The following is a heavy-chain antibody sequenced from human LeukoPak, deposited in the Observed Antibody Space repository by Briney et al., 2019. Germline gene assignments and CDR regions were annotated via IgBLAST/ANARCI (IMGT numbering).Heavy chain of an antibody. J-gene: IGHJ6*03. CDR3: ASLPTAASYMDV. D-gene: IGHD6-25*01. CDR1: GFTLSSHT. Sequence: PGGSLRLSCAASGFTLSSHTMNWVRQAPGRGPEWVSAISTNDIQYADSVKGRFTISRDNAKNSLYLQMDSLRAEDTAVYYCASLPTAASYMDVWGKGTTVTVSS. V-gene: IGHV3-21*01. CDR2: ISTNDI.